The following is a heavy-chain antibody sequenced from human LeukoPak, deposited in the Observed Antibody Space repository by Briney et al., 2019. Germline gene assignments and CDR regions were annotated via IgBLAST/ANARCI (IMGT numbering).Heavy chain of an antibody. CDR3: ARTSSIAVAEDAFDI. CDR1: GFTFSSYS. Sequence: GGSLRLSCAASGFTFSSYSMNWVRQALGKGLEWVSSISSSSSYIYYADSVKGRFTISRDNAKNSLYLQMNSLRAEDTAVYYCARTSSIAVAEDAFDIWGQGTMVTVSS. D-gene: IGHD6-19*01. CDR2: ISSSSSYI. J-gene: IGHJ3*02. V-gene: IGHV3-21*01.